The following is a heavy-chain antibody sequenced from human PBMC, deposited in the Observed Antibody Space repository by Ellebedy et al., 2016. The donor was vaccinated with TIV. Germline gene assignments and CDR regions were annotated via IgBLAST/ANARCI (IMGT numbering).Heavy chain of an antibody. D-gene: IGHD6-6*01. J-gene: IGHJ4*02. CDR1: GGTFSSYA. CDR2: ISAYNGNT. Sequence: ASVKVSCKASGGTFSSYAISWVRQAPGQGLEWMGWISAYNGNTNYAQKLQGRVTMTTDTSTSTAYMELRSLTSDDTAVYYCARAMGVSSSSDLDYWGQGTLVTVSS. CDR3: ARAMGVSSSSDLDY. V-gene: IGHV1-18*01.